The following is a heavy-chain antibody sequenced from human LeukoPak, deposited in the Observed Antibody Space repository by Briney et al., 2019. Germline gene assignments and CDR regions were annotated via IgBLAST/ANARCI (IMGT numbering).Heavy chain of an antibody. Sequence: SETLSLTCNVSGGSVSSGDDYWTWIRQSPGKGLEWVGYIYHTGSTYYNPSLKSRITLSIDKSKNQFSLKVASVTAADTAVYYCAGRPGYSYGYDYWGQGTLVTVSS. J-gene: IGHJ4*02. CDR2: IYHTGST. CDR1: GGSVSSGDDY. D-gene: IGHD5-18*01. CDR3: AGRPGYSYGYDY. V-gene: IGHV4-30-4*01.